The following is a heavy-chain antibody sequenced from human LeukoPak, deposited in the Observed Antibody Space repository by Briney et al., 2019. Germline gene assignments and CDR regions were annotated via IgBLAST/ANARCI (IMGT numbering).Heavy chain of an antibody. CDR1: GGSISSYY. Sequence: SETLSLTCTVSGGSISSYYWSWIRQPAGKGLEWIGRIYTSGSTNYNPSLKSRATMSVDTSKNQFSLKLSSVTAADTAVYYCARAHYDFWSGYWYFDYWGQGTLVTVSS. CDR2: IYTSGST. D-gene: IGHD3-3*01. CDR3: ARAHYDFWSGYWYFDY. V-gene: IGHV4-4*07. J-gene: IGHJ4*02.